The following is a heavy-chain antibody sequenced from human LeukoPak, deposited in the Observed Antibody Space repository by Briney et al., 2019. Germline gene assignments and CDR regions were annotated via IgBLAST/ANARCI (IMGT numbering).Heavy chain of an antibody. Sequence: PSETLSLTCAVYGGSFSGYYWSWIRQPPGKGLEWIGEINHSGSTKYNPSLKSRVTISVDTSKSQFSLKLSSVTAADTAVYYCARGPGGYKAIWYWGQGTLVTVSS. CDR2: INHSGST. J-gene: IGHJ4*02. D-gene: IGHD5-24*01. V-gene: IGHV4-34*01. CDR1: GGSFSGYY. CDR3: ARGPGGYKAIWY.